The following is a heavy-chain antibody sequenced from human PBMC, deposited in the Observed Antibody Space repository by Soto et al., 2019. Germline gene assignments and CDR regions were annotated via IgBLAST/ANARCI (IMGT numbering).Heavy chain of an antibody. Sequence: QVLLVESGGGVVQPRRSLRLSCAGSGFAFSIYAMHWVRQAPGKGLEWVAVMSHDGINRYYADAVKGRFTISRDNSKNTVYLEVNSPRAEDTAVYFCARSSGVPTPDFDYWGQGTLVTVSS. CDR3: ARSSGVPTPDFDY. CDR1: GFAFSIYA. CDR2: MSHDGINR. D-gene: IGHD5-12*01. V-gene: IGHV3-30*14. J-gene: IGHJ4*02.